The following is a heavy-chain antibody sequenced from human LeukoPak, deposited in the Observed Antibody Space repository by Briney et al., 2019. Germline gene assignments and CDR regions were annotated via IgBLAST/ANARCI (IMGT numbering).Heavy chain of an antibody. CDR3: ARDLGDHLYSLDY. CDR1: GYTSTSYA. Sequence: GASVKVSCKASGYTSTSYAMHWVRQAPGQRLEWMGWINAGNGNTKYSQKFQGRVTITRDTSASTAYMEPSSLRSEDTAVYYCARDLGDHLYSLDYWGQGTLVTVSS. V-gene: IGHV1-3*01. D-gene: IGHD2-21*02. J-gene: IGHJ4*02. CDR2: INAGNGNT.